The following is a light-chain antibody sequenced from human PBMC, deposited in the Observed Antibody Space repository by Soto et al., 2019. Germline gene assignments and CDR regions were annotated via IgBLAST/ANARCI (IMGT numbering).Light chain of an antibody. Sequence: DIVMTQSPDSLAVSLGERDTINCESSQSILYSSNNNNYLAWYQQKPGQPPKLLIYWASTRESGVPDRFSGSGSGTHFTLTISSLQAEDVAVYYCQQYLSAPWTFGQGTKVEIK. J-gene: IGKJ1*01. CDR3: QQYLSAPWT. V-gene: IGKV4-1*01. CDR1: QSILYSSNNNNY. CDR2: WAS.